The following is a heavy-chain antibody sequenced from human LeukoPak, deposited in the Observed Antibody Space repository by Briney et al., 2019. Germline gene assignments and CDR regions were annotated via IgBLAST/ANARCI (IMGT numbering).Heavy chain of an antibody. V-gene: IGHV4-34*01. CDR1: GGSFSGYY. J-gene: IGHJ4*02. D-gene: IGHD6-6*01. CDR2: INHSGST. Sequence: PSETLSLTCAVYGGSFSGYYWSWIRQPPGKGLEWIGEINHSGSTNYNPSLKSRVTISVDTSKNQFSLKLSSVTAADTAVYYCARARRANLDYWGQGTLVTVSS. CDR3: ARARRANLDY.